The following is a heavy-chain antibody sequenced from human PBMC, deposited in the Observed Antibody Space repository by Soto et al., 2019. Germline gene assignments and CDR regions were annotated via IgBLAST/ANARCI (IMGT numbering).Heavy chain of an antibody. CDR2: IYYSGST. V-gene: IGHV4-39*01. D-gene: IGHD3-22*01. Sequence: QLQLQESGPGLVKPSETLSLTCTVSGGSISSSSYYWGWIRQPPGKGLERIGSIYYSGSTYYNPSLTSRVTISVDTSKNQFHLKLSSVTAADTAVYYCARSMPPMIVLVPVHWFDPWGQGTLVSVSS. CDR1: GGSISSSSYY. J-gene: IGHJ5*02. CDR3: ARSMPPMIVLVPVHWFDP.